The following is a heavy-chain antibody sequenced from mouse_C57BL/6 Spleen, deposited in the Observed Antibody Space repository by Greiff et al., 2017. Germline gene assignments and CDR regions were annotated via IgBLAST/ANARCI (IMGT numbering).Heavy chain of an antibody. Sequence: EVQLLQSGPELVQPAASVKISCKASGYTFTDYYMNCVKQSHGTSLEWIGEINPNNGGTSYNQKFKGKATLTVAKSSSTAYMELRSLTSEDSVVYCCGSDRVRHWMAYWRQGDSVTASS. CDR2: INPNNGGT. CDR3: GSDRVRHWMAY. J-gene: IGHJ4*01. CDR1: GYTFTDYY. V-gene: IGHV1-26*01.